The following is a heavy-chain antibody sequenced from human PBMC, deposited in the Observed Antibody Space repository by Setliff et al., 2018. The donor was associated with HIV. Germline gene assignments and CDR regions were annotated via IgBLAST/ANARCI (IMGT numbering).Heavy chain of an antibody. CDR3: ARGYTSVYLDY. CDR2: IHHSGSS. V-gene: IGHV4-38-2*02. D-gene: IGHD3-16*02. CDR1: EYAFSAGYL. J-gene: IGHJ4*02. Sequence: SETLSLTCSVSEYAFSAGYLWGWFRQPPGKGLEWIASIHHSGSSYYMPSLRSRVTISLNTPKNQFSLNLGSVTAADTAVYYCARGYTSVYLDYWCQGTLVTVSS.